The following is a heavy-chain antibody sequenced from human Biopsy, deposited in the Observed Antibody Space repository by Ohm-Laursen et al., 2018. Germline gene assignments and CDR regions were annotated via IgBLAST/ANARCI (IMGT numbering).Heavy chain of an antibody. CDR1: GFSFSDYH. CDR3: ARDTRWCPYSMDY. D-gene: IGHD2-21*01. V-gene: IGHV3-11*01. J-gene: IGHJ6*02. CDR2: ISGGGTI. Sequence: SLRLSCAASGFSFSDYHMSWIRQAPGRGLEWVSYISGGGTIYYGDSMKGRITISRDNAKNSLYLQMHSLRAEDTAVYYCARDTRWCPYSMDYWGQGTTVTVSS.